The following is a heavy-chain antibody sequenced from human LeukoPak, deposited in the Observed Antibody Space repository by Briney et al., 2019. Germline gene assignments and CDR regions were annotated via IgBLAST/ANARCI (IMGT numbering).Heavy chain of an antibody. Sequence: PSETLSLTCTVSGGSISSYYWSWIRQPPGKGLGWIGNIYYSGSTNYNPSLKSRVTISVDTSKNQFSLKLSSVTAADTAVYYCAGDACGGDCYPDYYYYYGMDVWGQGTTVTVSS. V-gene: IGHV4-59*01. J-gene: IGHJ6*02. D-gene: IGHD2-21*02. CDR2: IYYSGST. CDR1: GGSISSYY. CDR3: AGDACGGDCYPDYYYYYGMDV.